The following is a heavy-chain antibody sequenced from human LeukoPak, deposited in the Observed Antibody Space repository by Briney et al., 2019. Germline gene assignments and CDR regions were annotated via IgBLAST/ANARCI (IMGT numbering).Heavy chain of an antibody. D-gene: IGHD2-2*01. Sequence: GGSLRLSCAASGFTFSSYAMHWVRQAPGKGPEWVAVISYDGSNKYYADSVKGRFTISRDNSKNTLYLQMNSLRAEDTAVYYCARKSCSSTSCYSHFDYWGQGTLVTVSS. CDR3: ARKSCSSTSCYSHFDY. CDR1: GFTFSSYA. V-gene: IGHV3-30*04. J-gene: IGHJ4*02. CDR2: ISYDGSNK.